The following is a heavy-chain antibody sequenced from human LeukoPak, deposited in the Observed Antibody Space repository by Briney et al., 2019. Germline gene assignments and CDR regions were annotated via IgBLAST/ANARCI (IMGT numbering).Heavy chain of an antibody. CDR3: ARVVGASFFDY. Sequence: PSETLSLTCTVSGGSISSGGYHWSWIRQHPGKDLEWIGSIDYSGKTYYNPSLKSRITISIDTSKNQFSLMVNSVTAADTAVYYCARVVGASFFDYWGQGTLVTVSS. V-gene: IGHV4-31*03. CDR2: IDYSGKT. J-gene: IGHJ4*02. D-gene: IGHD1-26*01. CDR1: GGSISSGGYH.